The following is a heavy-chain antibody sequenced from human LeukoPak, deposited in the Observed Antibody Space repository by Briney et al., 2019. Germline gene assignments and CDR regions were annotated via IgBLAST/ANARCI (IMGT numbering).Heavy chain of an antibody. CDR2: ISSSGSTI. D-gene: IGHD5-18*01. V-gene: IGHV3-48*03. CDR1: GFTFSSYE. CDR3: ARAERDTAMATPTFDY. J-gene: IGHJ4*02. Sequence: GGSLRLSCAASGFTFSSYEMNWVRQAPRKGLEWVSYISSSGSTIYYADSVKGRFTISRDNAKNSLYLQMNSLRAEDTAGYYCARAERDTAMATPTFDYWGQGTLVTVSS.